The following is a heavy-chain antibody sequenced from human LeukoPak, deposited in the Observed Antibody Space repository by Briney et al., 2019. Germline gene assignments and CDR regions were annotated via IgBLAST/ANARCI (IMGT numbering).Heavy chain of an antibody. J-gene: IGHJ3*02. Sequence: ASVNVSCKASGYTFTSYAMHWVRQAPGQRLEWMGWINAGNGNTKYSQKFQGRVTITRDTSASTAYMELSSLRSEDTAVYYCARDRDSSSWYDGDAFDIWGQGTMVTVSS. CDR1: GYTFTSYA. V-gene: IGHV1-3*01. D-gene: IGHD6-13*01. CDR2: INAGNGNT. CDR3: ARDRDSSSWYDGDAFDI.